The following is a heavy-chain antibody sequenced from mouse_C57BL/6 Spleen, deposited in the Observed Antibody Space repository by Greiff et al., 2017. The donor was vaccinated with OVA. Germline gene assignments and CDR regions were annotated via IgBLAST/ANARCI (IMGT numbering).Heavy chain of an antibody. J-gene: IGHJ3*01. CDR2: ISDGGSYT. V-gene: IGHV5-4*01. CDR1: GFTFSSYA. D-gene: IGHD4-1*01. CDR3: AREGGTGTGFAD. Sequence: EVQLVESGGGLVKPGGSLKLSCAASGFTFSSYAMSWVRQTPEKRLEWVATISDGGSYTYYPDNVKGRFTISRDNAKNNLYLQMSHLKSEDTAMYYCAREGGTGTGFADWGQGTLVTVSA.